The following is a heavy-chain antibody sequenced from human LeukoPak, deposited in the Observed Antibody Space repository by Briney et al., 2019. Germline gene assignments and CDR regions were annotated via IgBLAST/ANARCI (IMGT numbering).Heavy chain of an antibody. J-gene: IGHJ6*02. CDR2: ISGSGGST. CDR3: AKAPGEITMVRVVPSYYYYGMDV. D-gene: IGHD3-10*01. V-gene: IGHV3-23*01. Sequence: GGSLRLSCAASGFTFSSYAMSWVRQAPGKGLEWVSAISGSGGSTYYADSVKGRFTISRDNSKNTLYLQMNSLRAEDTAVYYCAKAPGEITMVRVVPSYYYYGMDVWGQGTTVTVSS. CDR1: GFTFSSYA.